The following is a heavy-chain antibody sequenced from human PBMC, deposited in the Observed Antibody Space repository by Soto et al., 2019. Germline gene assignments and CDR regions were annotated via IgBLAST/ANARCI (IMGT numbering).Heavy chain of an antibody. J-gene: IGHJ6*02. D-gene: IGHD4-17*01. CDR3: TTNFYSDHGMDV. V-gene: IGHV3-15*01. Sequence: EVQLVESGGGLVKPGGSLRLSCAVSGITFSKAWMNWVRQSPGKGLEWVGRIKSKSDGGTIDYAAPVKGRFTILRDDSKNTLSLQMNSLKTEDTAVYCCTTNFYSDHGMDVWGQGTTVTVSS. CDR1: GITFSKAW. CDR2: IKSKSDGGTI.